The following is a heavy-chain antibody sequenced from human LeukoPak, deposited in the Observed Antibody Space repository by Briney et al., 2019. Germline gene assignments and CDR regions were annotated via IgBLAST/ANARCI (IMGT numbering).Heavy chain of an antibody. CDR2: IYYSGST. D-gene: IGHD5-18*01. CDR3: ARHNSGYSYGIRVFDY. V-gene: IGHV4-39*01. J-gene: IGHJ4*02. Sequence: SETLSLTCTVSGGSISSSSYYWGWIRQPPGKGLEWIGSIYYSGSTYYNPSLKSRVTISVDTSKNQFSLKLSSVTAADTAVYYCARHNSGYSYGIRVFDYWGQGTLVTVSS. CDR1: GGSISSSSYY.